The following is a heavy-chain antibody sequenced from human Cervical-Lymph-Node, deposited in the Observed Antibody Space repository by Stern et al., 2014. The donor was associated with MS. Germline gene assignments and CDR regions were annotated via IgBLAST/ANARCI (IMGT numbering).Heavy chain of an antibody. V-gene: IGHV3-30*03. Sequence: VQLVESGGGVVQPGRPLRLSCAASGFTFSSSGMHWVRQAPGKGLEWMAVISYDGSNSYYADSVKGRFTISRDNSKNTLYLQMNSLRAEDTAVYYCAREGGNTAEYFQHWGQGTLVTVSS. J-gene: IGHJ1*01. CDR1: GFTFSSSG. D-gene: IGHD4-23*01. CDR3: AREGGNTAEYFQH. CDR2: ISYDGSNS.